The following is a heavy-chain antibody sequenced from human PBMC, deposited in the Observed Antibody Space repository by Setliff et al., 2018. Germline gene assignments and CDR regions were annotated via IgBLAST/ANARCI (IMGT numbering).Heavy chain of an antibody. V-gene: IGHV4-61*02. CDR1: GDSISRTKYY. D-gene: IGHD3-3*01. CDR2: IYTDGST. Sequence: SETLSLTCTVSGDSISRTKYYWSWIRQSAGKGLECIGRIYTDGSTKYNPSLNSRVTLLIDTAKNQISLRLSSVTAADTAVYFCARVTGFSYMDVWGKGTTVTVS. CDR3: ARVTGFSYMDV. J-gene: IGHJ6*03.